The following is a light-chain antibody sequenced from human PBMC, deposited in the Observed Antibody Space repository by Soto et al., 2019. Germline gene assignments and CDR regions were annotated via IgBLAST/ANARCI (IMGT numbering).Light chain of an antibody. CDR1: QSISSY. CDR2: AAS. J-gene: IGKJ4*01. V-gene: IGKV1-39*01. CDR3: QQSYSTPLT. Sequence: DIQMTQSPSSLSESVGDRVTITCRASQSISSYLNWYQQKPGKAPKLLIYAASSLQSGVPSRFSGSGSGTDFTLTISSLQPEDFATYYFQQSYSTPLTFGGGTKVEIK.